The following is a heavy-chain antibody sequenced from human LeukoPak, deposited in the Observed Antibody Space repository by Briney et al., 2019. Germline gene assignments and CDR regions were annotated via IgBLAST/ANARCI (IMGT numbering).Heavy chain of an antibody. Sequence: GESLKISCKGSGYSFTNYWISWVRQMPGKGLEWMGRIVPRDSYTKYSPSFEGHVTISVDRSISSAFLQWNSLKASDSAMYYCATGASKVTTDFANYWGQGTQVAVSS. CDR1: GYSFTNYW. CDR2: IVPRDSYT. CDR3: ATGASKVTTDFANY. V-gene: IGHV5-10-1*01. J-gene: IGHJ4*02. D-gene: IGHD4-17*01.